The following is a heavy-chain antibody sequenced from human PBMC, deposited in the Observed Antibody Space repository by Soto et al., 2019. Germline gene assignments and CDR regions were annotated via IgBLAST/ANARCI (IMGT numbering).Heavy chain of an antibody. CDR2: ISGSGGST. Sequence: GGSLRLSCAASGFTFSSYAMSWVRQAPGKGLEWVSAISGSGGSTYYADSVKGRFTISRDNSKNTLYLQMNSLRAEDTAVYYCAKVGAVAGNEYYYYGMYVWGQGTTVTVSS. D-gene: IGHD6-19*01. CDR1: GFTFSSYA. J-gene: IGHJ6*02. V-gene: IGHV3-23*01. CDR3: AKVGAVAGNEYYYYGMYV.